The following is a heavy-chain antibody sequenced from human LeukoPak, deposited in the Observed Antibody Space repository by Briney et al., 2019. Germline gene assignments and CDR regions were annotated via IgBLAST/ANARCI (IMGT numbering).Heavy chain of an antibody. CDR1: GFTFSSYG. Sequence: YPGGSLRLSCAASGFTFSSYGMHWVRQAPGKGLEWVAVIWYDGSNKYYADSVKGRFTISRDNSKNTLYLQMNSLRAEDTAVYYCAKVSPGYSSGFDYWGQGTLVTLSS. J-gene: IGHJ4*02. V-gene: IGHV3-33*06. CDR3: AKVSPGYSSGFDY. D-gene: IGHD6-19*01. CDR2: IWYDGSNK.